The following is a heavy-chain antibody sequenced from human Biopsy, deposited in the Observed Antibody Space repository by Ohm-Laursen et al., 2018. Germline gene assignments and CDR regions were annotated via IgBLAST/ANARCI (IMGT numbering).Heavy chain of an antibody. Sequence: SLRLSCAASGFTLSSYSMNWVRQTPGKGLEWVSTISSSSDNIYYVDSVKGRFTISRDNAQKSLDLQLNSLRAEDTVVYYCVRGRSMDVWGQGTTVTVSS. CDR3: VRGRSMDV. J-gene: IGHJ6*02. CDR1: GFTLSSYS. V-gene: IGHV3-21*01. CDR2: ISSSSDNI.